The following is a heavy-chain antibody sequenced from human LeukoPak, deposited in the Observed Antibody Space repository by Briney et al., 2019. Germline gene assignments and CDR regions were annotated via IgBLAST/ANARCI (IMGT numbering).Heavy chain of an antibody. Sequence: PGGSLRLSCAASVFPFDDYVLHSVRQAPGKGLEWVSLISGDGVFAYYADSVKGRFTVSRDNSRNSLYLHMNSMRTEDNALYYCAMAYRSLSSGYFDYWGQGTLVTVSS. CDR1: VFPFDDYV. D-gene: IGHD6-6*01. V-gene: IGHV3-43*02. J-gene: IGHJ4*02. CDR3: AMAYRSLSSGYFDY. CDR2: ISGDGVFA.